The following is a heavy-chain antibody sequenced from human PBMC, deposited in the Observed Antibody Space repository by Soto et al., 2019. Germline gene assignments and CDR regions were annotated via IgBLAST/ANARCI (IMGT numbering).Heavy chain of an antibody. Sequence: QVQLVQSGAEVKKPGSSVKVSCKASGGTFSSYTISWVRQAPGQGLEWMGRIIPILGIANYAQKFQGRVTITADKSTSTAYMELSSLRSEDTAVYYCAREEMTTVTRGVFDYWGQGTLVTVSS. V-gene: IGHV1-69*08. CDR3: AREEMTTVTRGVFDY. J-gene: IGHJ4*02. CDR1: GGTFSSYT. CDR2: IIPILGIA. D-gene: IGHD4-17*01.